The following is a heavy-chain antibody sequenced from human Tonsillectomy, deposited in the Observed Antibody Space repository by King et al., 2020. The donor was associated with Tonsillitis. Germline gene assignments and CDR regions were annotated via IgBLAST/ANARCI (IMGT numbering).Heavy chain of an antibody. D-gene: IGHD3-10*01. CDR2: IKQDGSEK. Sequence: VQLVESGGGLVQPGGSLRLSCEASGFAFSTYWMTWVRQAPGKGLEWVADIKQDGSEKYYVDSVKGRVTISRDNAMNSLYLQMNSLRAEDTAVYYCARIAGHIGGAFDIWGQGTMVTVSS. V-gene: IGHV3-7*04. CDR3: ARIAGHIGGAFDI. J-gene: IGHJ3*02. CDR1: GFAFSTYW.